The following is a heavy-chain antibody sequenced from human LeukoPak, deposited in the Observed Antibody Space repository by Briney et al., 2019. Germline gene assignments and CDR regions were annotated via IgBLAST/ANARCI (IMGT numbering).Heavy chain of an antibody. Sequence: GGSLRLSCAASGFAFSSYEMNWVRQAPGKGLEWVSHISSSGSTIYYTDSVKGRFTISRDNSKNSLYLQMNSLRAEDTAIYYCARTVARIGYWGQGTLVTVSS. D-gene: IGHD4-23*01. CDR1: GFAFSSYE. V-gene: IGHV3-48*03. CDR2: ISSSGSTI. CDR3: ARTVARIGY. J-gene: IGHJ4*02.